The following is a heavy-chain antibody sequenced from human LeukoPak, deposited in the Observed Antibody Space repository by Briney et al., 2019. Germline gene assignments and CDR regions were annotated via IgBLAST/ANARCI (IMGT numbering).Heavy chain of an antibody. CDR2: ISGSGGST. CDR3: AKTGIEMSTPFFDY. D-gene: IGHD5-24*01. CDR1: GFTFSSYA. V-gene: IGHV3-23*01. Sequence: GGSLRLSCAASGFTFSSYAMSWVRQAPGKGLEWVSAISGSGGSTYYADSVKGRFTISRDNSKNTLHLQMNSLRAEDTAVYYCAKTGIEMSTPFFDYWDQGTLVTVSS. J-gene: IGHJ4*02.